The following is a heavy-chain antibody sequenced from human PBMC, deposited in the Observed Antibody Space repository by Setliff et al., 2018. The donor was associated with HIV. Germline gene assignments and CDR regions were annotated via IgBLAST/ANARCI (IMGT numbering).Heavy chain of an antibody. V-gene: IGHV4-31*02. CDR1: GGSISSSGYY. Sequence: PSETLSLTCSVSGGSISSSGYYWSWIRQHPGKGLDWIGRVYYSGSTDYNPSLQSRATLSIGTSKNQFSLKLTSVIAADTAIYYCARGRGFGSYYVFPFDYWGQGTLVTVSS. J-gene: IGHJ4*02. CDR3: ARGRGFGSYYVFPFDY. D-gene: IGHD1-26*01. CDR2: VYYSGST.